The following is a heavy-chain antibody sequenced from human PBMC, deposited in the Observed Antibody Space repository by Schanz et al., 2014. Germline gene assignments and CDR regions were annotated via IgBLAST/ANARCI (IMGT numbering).Heavy chain of an antibody. V-gene: IGHV1-18*04. CDR3: ATCSGGTCHAKPVLDN. CDR2: ISPYNGKT. Sequence: QVQLVQSGAEVKKPGASVKVSCKASGYTFTNYGITWVRQAPGQGLEWMGWISPYNGKTNYAQKVQGRVTMTTDASTSTAYMELRSLRSEDTAVYYCATCSGGTCHAKPVLDNWGQGTLVTVSS. D-gene: IGHD2-15*01. J-gene: IGHJ4*02. CDR1: GYTFTNYG.